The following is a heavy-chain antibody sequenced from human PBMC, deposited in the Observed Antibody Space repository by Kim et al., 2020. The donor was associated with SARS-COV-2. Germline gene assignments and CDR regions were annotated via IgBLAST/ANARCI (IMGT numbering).Heavy chain of an antibody. CDR1: GFTFSSSW. CDR3: SRHGSYCFDK. Sequence: GGSLRLSCEASGFTFSSSWMSWVRQAPGQGLEWVAAIKQDGSEKYYLDSVKGRFTISRDNAKNSLYLQMNSLRAEDTAIYYCSRHGSYCFDKWGQGTLAT. V-gene: IGHV3-7*01. J-gene: IGHJ4*02. CDR2: IKQDGSEK.